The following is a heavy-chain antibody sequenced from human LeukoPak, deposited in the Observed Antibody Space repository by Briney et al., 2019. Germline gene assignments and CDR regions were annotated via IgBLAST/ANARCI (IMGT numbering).Heavy chain of an antibody. J-gene: IGHJ5*02. V-gene: IGHV3-21*01. CDR1: GFTFSSYS. D-gene: IGHD4-17*01. CDR3: ARVGDYGDKNWFDP. Sequence: GGSLRLSCAASGFTFSSYSMNWVRQAPGKGLEWVSSISSSSSYIYYADSVKGRFTISRDNAKNSLYLQMNGLRAEDAAVYYCARVGDYGDKNWFDPWGQGTLVTVSS. CDR2: ISSSSSYI.